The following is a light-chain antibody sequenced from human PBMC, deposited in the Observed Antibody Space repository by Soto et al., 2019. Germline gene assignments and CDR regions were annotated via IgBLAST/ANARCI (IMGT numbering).Light chain of an antibody. CDR2: GNS. CDR3: QSYDSSHFRV. Sequence: QSALTQPPSVSGAPGQRVTISCTGSSSNIGAGYDVHWYQQLPGTAPKLLIYGNSNRPSGVPDRFSGSKSGTSASLAITGLQAEDEADYYCQSYDSSHFRVFGGGTQLTVL. V-gene: IGLV1-40*01. CDR1: SSNIGAGYD. J-gene: IGLJ2*01.